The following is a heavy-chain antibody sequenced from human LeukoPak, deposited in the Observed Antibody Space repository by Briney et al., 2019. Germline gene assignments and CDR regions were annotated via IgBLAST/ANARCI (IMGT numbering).Heavy chain of an antibody. J-gene: IGHJ4*02. CDR1: GYTFTGYY. CDR3: ARDQLGAVLYFDY. Sequence: VASVKVSCKASGYTFTGYYMHWVRQAPGQGLEWMGWINPNSGGTNYAQKFQGRVTMTRDTSISTAYMELSRLRSDDTAVYYCARDQLGAVLYFDYWGQGALVTVSS. D-gene: IGHD1-1*01. V-gene: IGHV1-2*02. CDR2: INPNSGGT.